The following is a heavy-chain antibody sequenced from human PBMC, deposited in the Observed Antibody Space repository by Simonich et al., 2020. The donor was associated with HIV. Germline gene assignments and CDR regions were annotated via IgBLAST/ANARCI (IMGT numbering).Heavy chain of an antibody. CDR1: GYRFTGFY. Sequence: QVQLVQSGAEVKKPGASVKVSCKASGYRFTGFYMHWVRQAPGQGLEGLGGINPNMGGTDYAQNFQGRVTLTSDTSISTAYMELSGLRSDDTAVYYCVSGMMGFDYWGQGTLVTVSS. V-gene: IGHV1-2*02. J-gene: IGHJ4*02. CDR3: VSGMMGFDY. D-gene: IGHD3-16*01. CDR2: INPNMGGT.